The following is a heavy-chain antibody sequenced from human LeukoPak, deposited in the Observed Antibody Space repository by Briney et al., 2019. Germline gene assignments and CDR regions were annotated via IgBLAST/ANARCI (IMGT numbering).Heavy chain of an antibody. CDR3: ARGICSSTSCYTPGAFGI. CDR2: IHTSGST. Sequence: SETLSLTCTVSGGSISNSYWSWIRQPAGKGLEWIGRIHTSGSTNYNPSLKSRVTMSVDTSKNQFSLKLSSVTAADTAVYYCARGICSSTSCYTPGAFGIWGQGTMVTVSS. CDR1: GGSISNSY. V-gene: IGHV4-4*07. J-gene: IGHJ3*02. D-gene: IGHD2-2*02.